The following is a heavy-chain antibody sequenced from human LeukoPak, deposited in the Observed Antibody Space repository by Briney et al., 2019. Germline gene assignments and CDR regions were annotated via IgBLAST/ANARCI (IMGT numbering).Heavy chain of an antibody. J-gene: IGHJ4*02. CDR3: ARSGIIVATNQVPYFDY. Sequence: ASVKVSCKASGGTFSSYAISWVRQAPGQGLEWMGGIIPIFGTANYAQKFQGRVTITTDESTSTAYMELSSLRSEDTAVYHCARSGIIVATNQVPYFDYWGQGTLVTVSS. D-gene: IGHD5-12*01. CDR1: GGTFSSYA. V-gene: IGHV1-69*05. CDR2: IIPIFGTA.